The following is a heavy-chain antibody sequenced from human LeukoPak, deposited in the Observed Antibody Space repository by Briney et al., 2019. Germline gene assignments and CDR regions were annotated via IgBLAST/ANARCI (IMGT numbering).Heavy chain of an antibody. CDR3: ARDRLQYYYGSGSYYNPGDAFDI. Sequence: SVKVSCKASGGTFSSYAISWVRQAPGQGLEWMGGIIPIFGTADYAQKFQGRVTITADKSTSTAYMELSSLRSEDTAVYYCARDRLQYYYGSGSYYNPGDAFDIWGQGTMVTVSS. J-gene: IGHJ3*02. D-gene: IGHD3-10*01. V-gene: IGHV1-69*06. CDR1: GGTFSSYA. CDR2: IIPIFGTA.